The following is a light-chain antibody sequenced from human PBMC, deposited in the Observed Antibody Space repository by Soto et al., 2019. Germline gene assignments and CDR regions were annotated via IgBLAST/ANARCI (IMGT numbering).Light chain of an antibody. J-gene: IGLJ1*01. CDR3: CLYAVTFYV. V-gene: IGLV2-8*01. CDR2: DVS. Sequence: QSVLTQPPSASGSPGQSVTISCTGTSGDVGSYDFVSWYQQHPGKAPRLMIFDVSERPSGVPDRFSGSKSGNTASLTIPGLQAEDEADYYCCLYAVTFYVFGTGTKVTVL. CDR1: SGDVGSYDF.